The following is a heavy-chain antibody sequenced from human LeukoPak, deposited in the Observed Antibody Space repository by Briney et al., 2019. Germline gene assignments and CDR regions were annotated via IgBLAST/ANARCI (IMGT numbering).Heavy chain of an antibody. J-gene: IGHJ4*02. D-gene: IGHD3-9*01. CDR2: INPDTDGT. V-gene: IGHV1-2*02. Sequence: ASVKVSCKASGYIFSDYYMHWVRQAPGQGLEWRGWINPDTDGTKYAQNFQDRVTLTRDTSTSTAFMEVTSLTSDDTAVYYCARMGAFTDIDYWGQGTLVTVSS. CDR3: ARMGAFTDIDY. CDR1: GYIFSDYY.